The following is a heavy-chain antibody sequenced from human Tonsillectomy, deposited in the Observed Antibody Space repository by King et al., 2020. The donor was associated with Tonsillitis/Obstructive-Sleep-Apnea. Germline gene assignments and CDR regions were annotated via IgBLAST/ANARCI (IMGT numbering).Heavy chain of an antibody. CDR3: ASTSYCSGGSCPTEIDY. J-gene: IGHJ4*02. D-gene: IGHD2-15*01. CDR2: IKQDGSEK. V-gene: IGHV3-7*02. CDR1: GFTFSSYW. Sequence: VQLVESGGGLVQPGGSLRLSCAASGFTFSSYWMSWVRQAPGKGLEWVANIKQDGSEKYYVDSVKGRFTISRDNAKNSLYLQMNSLRAEDTAVYYCASTSYCSGGSCPTEIDYWGQGTLVTVSS.